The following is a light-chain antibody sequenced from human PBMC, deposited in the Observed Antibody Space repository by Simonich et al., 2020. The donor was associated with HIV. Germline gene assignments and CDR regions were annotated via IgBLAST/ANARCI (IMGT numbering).Light chain of an antibody. CDR1: SSDVGVYNY. CDR2: DVS. J-gene: IGLJ3*02. CDR3: TSHTSISTWV. Sequence: QSALTQPASVSGSPGQSITISCTGTSSDVGVYNYVSWYQQHPGKAPKLIIYDVSLRTSGVSNRFSGSKSGNTASLTISGLQAEDDSDYYCTSHTSISTWVFGGGTKLTVL. V-gene: IGLV2-14*01.